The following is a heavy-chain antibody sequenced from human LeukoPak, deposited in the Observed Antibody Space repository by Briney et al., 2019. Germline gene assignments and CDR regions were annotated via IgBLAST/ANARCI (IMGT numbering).Heavy chain of an antibody. Sequence: GASVKVSCKASGGIFSSYAISWVRQAPGQGLEWMGGIIPIFGTANYAQKFQGRVTITADESTSTAYMELNRLRSEDTAVYYCARDRSNYLGGYYYYGMDVWGQGTTVTVSS. CDR2: IIPIFGTA. J-gene: IGHJ6*02. D-gene: IGHD4-11*01. V-gene: IGHV1-69*13. CDR1: GGIFSSYA. CDR3: ARDRSNYLGGYYYYGMDV.